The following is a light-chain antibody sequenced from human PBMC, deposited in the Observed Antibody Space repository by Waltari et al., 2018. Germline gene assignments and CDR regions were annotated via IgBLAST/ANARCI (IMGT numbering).Light chain of an antibody. CDR1: QSILYSADNGNY. CDR2: WES. V-gene: IGKV4-1*01. Sequence: RATINCKSSQSILYSADNGNYLAWYQKKPGQPPRLLIYWESTRASGVPDRFSGAGSGTDFNFTISSLQAEDVAVYYCQQYYSSPLTFGPGTKVDIK. J-gene: IGKJ3*01. CDR3: QQYYSSPLT.